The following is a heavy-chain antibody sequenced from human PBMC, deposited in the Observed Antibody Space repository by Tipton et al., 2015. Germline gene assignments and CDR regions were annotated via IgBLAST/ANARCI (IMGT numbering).Heavy chain of an antibody. CDR1: GGSISSGGYY. J-gene: IGHJ4*02. V-gene: IGHV4-31*03. D-gene: IGHD3-3*01. Sequence: TLSLTCTVSGGSISSGGYYWSWIRQHPGKGLEWIGYIHYSGSTHYNPSLNSRVTTSVDTSKNQFSLNLRSVSAADSAVYYCARGASKAEDFWDYWGQGTLVTVSS. CDR3: ARGASKAEDFWDY. CDR2: IHYSGST.